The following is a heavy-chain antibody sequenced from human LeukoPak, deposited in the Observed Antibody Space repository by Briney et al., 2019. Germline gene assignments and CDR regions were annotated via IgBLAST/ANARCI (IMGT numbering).Heavy chain of an antibody. CDR1: GDSINSLDL. V-gene: IGHV4-30-2*01. Sequence: PSETLSLTCTVSGDSINSLDLWSWIRQPPGKGLEWIGYIYHSGSTYYNPSLKSRVTISVDRSKNQFSLKLSSVTAADTAVYYCARGQLLYSWFDPWGQGTLVTVSS. D-gene: IGHD2-2*02. J-gene: IGHJ5*02. CDR2: IYHSGST. CDR3: ARGQLLYSWFDP.